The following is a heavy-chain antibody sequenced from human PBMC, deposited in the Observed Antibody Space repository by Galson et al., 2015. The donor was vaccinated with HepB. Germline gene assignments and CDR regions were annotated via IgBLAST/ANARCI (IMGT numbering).Heavy chain of an antibody. J-gene: IGHJ5*02. V-gene: IGHV3-7*01. D-gene: IGHD3-10*01. Sequence: SLRLSCAASGFTFSSYWMSWVRQAPGKGLEWVANIKQDGSEKYYVDSGKGRFTISRDNAKNSLYLQMNSLRAEDTAVYYCARERFGELSQMRNWFDPWGQGTLVTVSS. CDR2: IKQDGSEK. CDR3: ARERFGELSQMRNWFDP. CDR1: GFTFSSYW.